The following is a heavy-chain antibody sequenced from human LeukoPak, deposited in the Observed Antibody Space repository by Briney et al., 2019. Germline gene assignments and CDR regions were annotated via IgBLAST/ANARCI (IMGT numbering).Heavy chain of an antibody. Sequence: GGSLRLSCAASGFTFSSYAMSWVRQAPGKGLEWVSIITAGGSNTNHADSVKGRFTISRDNSKNTLYLQMDSLRAEDTAVYYCAKGVGPSAPDGRVFDFWGQGTLVTVSA. CDR3: AKGVGPSAPDGRVFDF. D-gene: IGHD2-2*01. CDR2: ITAGGSNT. V-gene: IGHV3-23*01. CDR1: GFTFSSYA. J-gene: IGHJ4*02.